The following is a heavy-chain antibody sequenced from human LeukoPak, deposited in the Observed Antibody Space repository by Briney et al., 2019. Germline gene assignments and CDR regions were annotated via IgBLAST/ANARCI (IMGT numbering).Heavy chain of an antibody. J-gene: IGHJ6*02. V-gene: IGHV4-59*01. CDR1: GGSISSYY. D-gene: IGHD3-16*02. CDR2: IYYSGST. CDR3: ARASCDYVWGSYRCYGMDV. Sequence: SETLSLTCTVSGGSISSYYWSWIRQPPGKGLEWIGCIYYSGSTNYNPSLKSRVTISVDTSKNQFSLKLSSVTAADTAVYYCARASCDYVWGSYRCYGMDVWGQGTTVTVSS.